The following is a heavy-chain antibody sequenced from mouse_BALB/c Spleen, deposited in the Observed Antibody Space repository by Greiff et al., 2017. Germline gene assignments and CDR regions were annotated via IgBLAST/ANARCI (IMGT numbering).Heavy chain of an antibody. Sequence: EVKLVESGGGLVQPGESLQLSCESNEYEFPSHDMSWVRKTPEKRLELVAAINSDGGSTYYPDTMERRFIISRDNTKKTLYLQMSSLRSEDTALYYCARQGNYYGSSSFAYWGQGTLVTVSA. D-gene: IGHD1-1*01. J-gene: IGHJ3*01. CDR2: INSDGGST. CDR1: EYEFPSHD. V-gene: IGHV5-2*01. CDR3: ARQGNYYGSSSFAY.